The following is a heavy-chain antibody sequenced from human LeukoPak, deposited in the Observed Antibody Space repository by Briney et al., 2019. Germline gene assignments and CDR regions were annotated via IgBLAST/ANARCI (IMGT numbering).Heavy chain of an antibody. V-gene: IGHV4-39*01. J-gene: IGHJ5*02. Sequence: PSETLSLTCTVSGGSISSSSYYWGWIRQPPGKGLEWIGSIYYSGSTYYNPSLKSRVTISVDTSKNQFSLKLSSVTAADTAVYYCARRRLGMGWFDPWGQGTLVTVSS. CDR2: IYYSGST. CDR1: GGSISSSSYY. D-gene: IGHD1-14*01. CDR3: ARRRLGMGWFDP.